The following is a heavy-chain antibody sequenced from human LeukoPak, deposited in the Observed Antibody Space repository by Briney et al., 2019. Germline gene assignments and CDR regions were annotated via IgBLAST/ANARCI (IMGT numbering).Heavy chain of an antibody. Sequence: SVKVSCKASGGTFSSYAISWVRQAPGQGLEWIGGIIPIFGTANYAQKFQGRVTITADESTSTAYMELSSLRSEDTAVYYCARGGVLRFLEWLSFDYWGQGTLVTVSS. CDR2: IIPIFGTA. V-gene: IGHV1-69*01. J-gene: IGHJ4*02. D-gene: IGHD3-3*01. CDR3: ARGGVLRFLEWLSFDY. CDR1: GGTFSSYA.